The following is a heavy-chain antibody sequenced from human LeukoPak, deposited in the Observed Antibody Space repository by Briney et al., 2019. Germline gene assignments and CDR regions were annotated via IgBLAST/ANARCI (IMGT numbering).Heavy chain of an antibody. CDR2: IYYSGST. CDR1: GGSISSSSYY. J-gene: IGHJ5*02. Sequence: SETLSLTCTVSGGSISSSSYYWGWIRQPPGKGLEWIGSIYYSGSTYYNPSLKSRVTISVDTSKNQFSLNVRSVSAADTAVYYCAKDPSRSCSCGNCLSSWGQGTLVIVSS. D-gene: IGHD4-23*01. CDR3: AKDPSRSCSCGNCLSS. V-gene: IGHV4-39*07.